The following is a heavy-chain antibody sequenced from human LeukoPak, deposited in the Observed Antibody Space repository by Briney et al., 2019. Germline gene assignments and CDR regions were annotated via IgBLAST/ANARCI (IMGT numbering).Heavy chain of an antibody. V-gene: IGHV3-23*01. D-gene: IGHD3-22*01. CDR1: GFTFSSYA. CDR2: ISGSGGST. CDR3: AKDGGYWYYDSSGYYGDY. J-gene: IGHJ4*02. Sequence: GGSLRLSCAASGFTFSSYAMSWVRQAPGKGLEWVSAISGSGGSTNYADSVKGRFTISRDNSKNTLYLQMNSLRAEDTAVYYCAKDGGYWYYDSSGYYGDYWGQGTLVTVSS.